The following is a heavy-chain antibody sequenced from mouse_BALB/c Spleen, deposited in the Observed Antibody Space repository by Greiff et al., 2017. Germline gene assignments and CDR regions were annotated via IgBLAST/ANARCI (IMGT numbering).Heavy chain of an antibody. J-gene: IGHJ4*01. CDR2: ISDGGSDT. CDR3: ARSPSHYYAMDY. Sequence: VRLVEPGGGLVKPDGSLKLPCAASGFTFSAYYMYWVRQTPEKGQGGVATISDGGSDTYYPDSVRGRFTIYRDNAKNNLYLQMSSVKSEDTAMYYCARSPSHYYAMDYWGQGTSVTVSS. CDR1: GFTFSAYY. V-gene: IGHV5-4*02.